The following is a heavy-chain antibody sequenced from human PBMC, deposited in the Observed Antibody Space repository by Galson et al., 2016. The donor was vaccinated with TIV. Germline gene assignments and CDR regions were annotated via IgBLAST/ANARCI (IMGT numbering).Heavy chain of an antibody. CDR2: VSLSGGTT. D-gene: IGHD1-26*01. V-gene: IGHV3-23*01. J-gene: IGHJ3*02. Sequence: SLRLSCAASGSTFSGYVMSWVRQAPGKGQEWVSTVSLSGGTTYYADSVKGRFTISRDNARYTLYLQMNSLRAEDTAIYYCAKPGKSGDYSWDALDIWGQGTLVIVSS. CDR3: AKPGKSGDYSWDALDI. CDR1: GSTFSGYV.